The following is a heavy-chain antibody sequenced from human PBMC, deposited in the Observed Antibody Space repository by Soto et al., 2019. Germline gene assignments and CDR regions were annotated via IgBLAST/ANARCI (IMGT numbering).Heavy chain of an antibody. Sequence: SETLSVTCAVYGGSFSGYYWSWIRQPPGKGLEWIGEINHSGSTNYNPSLKSRVTISVDTSKNQFSLKLSSVTAADTAVYYCARGYPSYSSSWFYYWGQGTLVTVSS. D-gene: IGHD6-13*01. CDR3: ARGYPSYSSSWFYY. CDR1: GGSFSGYY. CDR2: INHSGST. J-gene: IGHJ4*02. V-gene: IGHV4-34*01.